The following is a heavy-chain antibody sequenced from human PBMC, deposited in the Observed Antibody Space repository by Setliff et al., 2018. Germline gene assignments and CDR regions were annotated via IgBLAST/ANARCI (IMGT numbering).Heavy chain of an antibody. CDR1: GFTFSSYS. J-gene: IGHJ4*02. Sequence: LRLSCAASGFTFSSYSMSWVRQAPGKGLEWVSVINNIGDTAYYADSVKGRFTIFRDNSKNTLYLEMNSLRADDTAVYYCARSGSYRVDYWGQGTLVTVSS. D-gene: IGHD1-26*01. CDR3: ARSGSYRVDY. V-gene: IGHV3-23*01. CDR2: INNIGDTA.